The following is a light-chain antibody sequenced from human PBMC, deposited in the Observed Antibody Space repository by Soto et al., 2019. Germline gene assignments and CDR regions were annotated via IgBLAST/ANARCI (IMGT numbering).Light chain of an antibody. CDR2: NVY. Sequence: QSVLTRPACVSVSPGQSITISCTGTSSDVGAYNFVSWHQQHPGKAPKLMIYNVYDRPSGISYRFSGSKSGNTASLTISGLQGEDEADYYCSAYTVSRTYVFGTGTKVTVL. V-gene: IGLV2-14*03. CDR3: SAYTVSRTYV. CDR1: SSDVGAYNF. J-gene: IGLJ1*01.